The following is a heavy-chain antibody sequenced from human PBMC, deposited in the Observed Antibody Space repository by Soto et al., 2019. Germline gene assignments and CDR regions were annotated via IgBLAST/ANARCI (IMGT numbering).Heavy chain of an antibody. Sequence: ASVKVSCKASGYTFTSYGISWVRQAPGQGLEWMGWISAYNGNTNYAQKLQGRVTMTTDTSTSTAYMELRSLRSDDTAVYYCASTFWVNEKYYFDYWGQGTLVTVSS. J-gene: IGHJ4*02. CDR3: ASTFWVNEKYYFDY. D-gene: IGHD3-16*01. CDR2: ISAYNGNT. CDR1: GYTFTSYG. V-gene: IGHV1-18*01.